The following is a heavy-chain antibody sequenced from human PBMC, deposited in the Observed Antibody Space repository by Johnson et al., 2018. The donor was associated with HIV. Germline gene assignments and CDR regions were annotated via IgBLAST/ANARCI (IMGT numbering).Heavy chain of an antibody. CDR1: RFTFDDYG. D-gene: IGHD1-7*01. V-gene: IGHV3-20*04. CDR2: INWNGGNT. Sequence: MLLVESGGGVVQPGRSLRLSCETSRFTFDDYGMSWVRQAPGKGLEWVSGINWNGGNTGYADSVKGRFTISRDSTKNSLYLQMNSLRAEDTAVYYCASPLPTGTTSLDAFDIWGQGTMVTVSS. CDR3: ASPLPTGTTSLDAFDI. J-gene: IGHJ3*02.